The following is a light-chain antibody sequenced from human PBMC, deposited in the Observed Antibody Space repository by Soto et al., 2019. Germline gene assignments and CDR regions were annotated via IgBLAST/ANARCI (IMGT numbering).Light chain of an antibody. J-gene: IGKJ4*01. Sequence: DIVMTQSPDSLAVSLGERATINCKSSQNLLYSSNNKNYLAWYQQKPGQPPKLLIYWASTREAGVPDRFSGSGSETDFTLTISSRQAEDVAVDYCHQYYSTPSRTFGGGTRVEIK. CDR3: HQYYSTPSRT. CDR1: QNLLYSSNNKNY. CDR2: WAS. V-gene: IGKV4-1*01.